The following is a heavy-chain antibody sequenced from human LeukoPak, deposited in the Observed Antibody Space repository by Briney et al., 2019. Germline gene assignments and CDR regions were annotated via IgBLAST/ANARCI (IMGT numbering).Heavy chain of an antibody. CDR1: GFTVSSNY. Sequence: PGGSLRLSCAASGFTVSSNYMSWVRQAPGKGLEWVSVIYSGGGTYYADSVKGRFTISRDNSKNTLYLQMNSLRAEDTAVYYCARIPRGYYGMDVWGQGTTVTVSS. J-gene: IGHJ6*02. V-gene: IGHV3-66*01. CDR2: IYSGGGT. CDR3: ARIPRGYYGMDV.